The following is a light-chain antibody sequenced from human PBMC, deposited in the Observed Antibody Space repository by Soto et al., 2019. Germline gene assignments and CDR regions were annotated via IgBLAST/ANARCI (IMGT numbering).Light chain of an antibody. CDR1: SSDVGGYNY. CDR3: CSYAGSYTFGVV. J-gene: IGLJ2*01. V-gene: IGLV2-11*01. Sequence: QSALTQPASVSGSPGQSITISCTGTSSDVGGYNYVSWYQQHPGKAPKLMIYDVSKRPSGVPDRFSGSKSGNTASLTISGLQAEDAADYYCCSYAGSYTFGVVFGGGTKLTVL. CDR2: DVS.